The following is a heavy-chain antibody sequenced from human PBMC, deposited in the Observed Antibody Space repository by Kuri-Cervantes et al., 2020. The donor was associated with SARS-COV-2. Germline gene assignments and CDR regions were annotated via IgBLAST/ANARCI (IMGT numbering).Heavy chain of an antibody. V-gene: IGHV3-23*01. Sequence: GGSLRLSCAASGFTLTTFAMSWVRQAPGKGLEWVSTINYNAESTYHADSVKGRFTISRDNSQNTLFLQMDNLRAEDTATYYCAKDPWAVVVSGAFDTWGQGTMVTVSS. CDR2: INYNAEST. D-gene: IGHD3-22*01. CDR3: AKDPWAVVVSGAFDT. J-gene: IGHJ3*02. CDR1: GFTLTTFA.